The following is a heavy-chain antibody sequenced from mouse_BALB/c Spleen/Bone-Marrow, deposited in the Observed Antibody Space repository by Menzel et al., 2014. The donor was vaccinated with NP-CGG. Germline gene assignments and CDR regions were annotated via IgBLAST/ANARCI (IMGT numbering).Heavy chain of an antibody. Sequence: VQLQQSGAELVKPGASVKLSCTASGFNIKDTYMHWVKQRPEQGLEWIGRIDPANGNTKYDPKLQGKATITADTSSNTAYLQLSSLTSEDTAVYYCARSFGSSPFDYGGQGTPLTVSS. V-gene: IGHV14-3*02. CDR3: ARSFGSSPFDY. J-gene: IGHJ2*01. D-gene: IGHD1-1*01. CDR2: IDPANGNT. CDR1: GFNIKDTY.